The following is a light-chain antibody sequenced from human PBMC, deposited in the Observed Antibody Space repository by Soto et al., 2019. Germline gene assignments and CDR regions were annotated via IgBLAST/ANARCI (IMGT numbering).Light chain of an antibody. Sequence: DIVMTQSPDSLAVSLGERATINCKSSQSVLYSSNNKNYLAWYQQRPGQPPNLLIYWASTRESGVPDRFSVSGSGKDFHLTSSSLQAEDVAIDYCQQYFSFPWTFGQGTKVEIK. J-gene: IGKJ1*01. CDR3: QQYFSFPWT. CDR1: QSVLYSSNNKNY. CDR2: WAS. V-gene: IGKV4-1*01.